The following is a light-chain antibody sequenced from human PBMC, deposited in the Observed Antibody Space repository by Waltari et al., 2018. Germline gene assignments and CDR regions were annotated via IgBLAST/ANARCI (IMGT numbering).Light chain of an antibody. Sequence: SSDLTQDPAVSVALGPLFMIKCQGDSLRRIYVSWYQQRPGQAPILVLYGQDNRPSGIPDRFSGSTSGNTASLTITGAQAEDEADYYCLSRDTSSTRLFGGGTRLTV. CDR2: GQD. CDR3: LSRDTSSTRL. J-gene: IGLJ2*01. CDR1: SLRRIY. V-gene: IGLV3-19*01.